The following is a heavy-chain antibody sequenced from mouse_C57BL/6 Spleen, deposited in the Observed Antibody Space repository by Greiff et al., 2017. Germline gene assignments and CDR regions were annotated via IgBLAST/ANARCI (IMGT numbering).Heavy chain of an antibody. CDR2: IDPETGGT. J-gene: IGHJ4*01. CDR1: GYTFTDYE. Sequence: QVQLQQSGAELVRPGASVTLSCKASGYTFTDYEMHWVKQTPVHGLEWIGAIDPETGGTAYNQKFKGKAILAADKSSSTAYMELRSLTAEDSAVYYCTRRRSLLHAMDYWGQGTSVTGSS. V-gene: IGHV1-15*01. CDR3: TRRRSLLHAMDY. D-gene: IGHD1-1*01.